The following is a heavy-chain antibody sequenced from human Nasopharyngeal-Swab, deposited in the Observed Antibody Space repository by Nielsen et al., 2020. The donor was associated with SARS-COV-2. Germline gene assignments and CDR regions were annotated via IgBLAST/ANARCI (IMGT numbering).Heavy chain of an antibody. Sequence: ASVKVYCRASGDTFTSNAMHRGSQTPGQRLEWMGWINAGNGNTKYSEKFQGRVTITRDTSASTAYMELSSLRSEDTAVSYCAREGYDFNFDYWGQGSLVTVSS. CDR2: INAGNGNT. CDR3: AREGYDFNFDY. J-gene: IGHJ4*02. CDR1: GDTFTSNA. V-gene: IGHV1-3*01. D-gene: IGHD1-1*01.